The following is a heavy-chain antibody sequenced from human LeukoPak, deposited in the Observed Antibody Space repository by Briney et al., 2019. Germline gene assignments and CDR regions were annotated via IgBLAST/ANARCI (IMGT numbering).Heavy chain of an antibody. Sequence: PSETLSLTCTVSGGSISSGSHYWSWIRQPAGKGLEWIGRIYTSGSTNYNPSLKSRVTISVDTSKNQFSLKLSSVTAADTAVYYCARSGMAGPLDYWGQGTLVTVSS. D-gene: IGHD3-10*01. CDR3: ARSGMAGPLDY. J-gene: IGHJ4*02. CDR2: IYTSGST. V-gene: IGHV4-61*02. CDR1: GGSISSGSHY.